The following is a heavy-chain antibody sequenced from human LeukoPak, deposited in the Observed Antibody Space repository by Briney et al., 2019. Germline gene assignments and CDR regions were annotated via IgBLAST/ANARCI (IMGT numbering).Heavy chain of an antibody. D-gene: IGHD2-2*01. V-gene: IGHV3-23*01. J-gene: IGHJ4*02. CDR3: AKDIGYCSSTSCYFFDY. Sequence: GGSLRLSCSASGFTFSSYAMSWVRQAPGKGLEWVSAISGSGGSTYYADSVKGRFTISRDNSKNTLYLQMNSLRAEDTAVYYCAKDIGYCSSTSCYFFDYWGQGTLVTVSS. CDR2: ISGSGGST. CDR1: GFTFSSYA.